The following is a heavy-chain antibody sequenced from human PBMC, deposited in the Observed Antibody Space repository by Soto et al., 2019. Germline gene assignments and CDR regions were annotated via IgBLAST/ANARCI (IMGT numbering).Heavy chain of an antibody. J-gene: IGHJ4*02. D-gene: IGHD2-21*01. CDR2: INHSGST. CDR3: ARGISLIVEVQRDAPDKYYFDS. V-gene: IGHV4-34*01. Sequence: PSETLSLTCHVYGWSFSGHFWSWIRQPPGKGLEWIGEINHSGSTNFNPSLKSRVTISVDTSKNQFSLKVNSLTAADTAVYYCARGISLIVEVQRDAPDKYYFDSWGQGTVVTVSS. CDR1: GWSFSGHF.